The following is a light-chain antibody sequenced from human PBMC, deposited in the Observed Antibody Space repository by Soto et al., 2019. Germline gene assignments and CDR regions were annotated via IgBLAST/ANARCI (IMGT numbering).Light chain of an antibody. V-gene: IGKV1-39*01. CDR3: QQNYRDTPWT. CDR2: AAS. CDR1: QSISRY. Sequence: DRRMTQSPSSRSASVGERVSITGLASQSISRYVNWYQQKPGKAPTLLISAASSLERGVPSRFSGGGSGTDFTLTISSLQPEDFASYHCQQNYRDTPWTFGQGTKVDIK. J-gene: IGKJ1*01.